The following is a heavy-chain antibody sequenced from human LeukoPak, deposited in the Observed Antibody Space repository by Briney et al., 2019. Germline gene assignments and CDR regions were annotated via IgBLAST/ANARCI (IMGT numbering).Heavy chain of an antibody. D-gene: IGHD3-3*02. CDR3: AKDDRWAQFCC. Sequence: SVKVSCKASGGTFSSYAISWVRQAPGQGLEWMGGIIPIFGTANYAQKFQGRVTITADKSTSTAYMELSSLRAEDTAVYYCAKDDRWAQFCCWGQGTLVTVSA. V-gene: IGHV1-69*06. J-gene: IGHJ4*02. CDR1: GGTFSSYA. CDR2: IIPIFGTA.